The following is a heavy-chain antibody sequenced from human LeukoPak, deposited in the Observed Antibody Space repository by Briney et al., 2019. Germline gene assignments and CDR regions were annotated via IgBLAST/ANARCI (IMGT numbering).Heavy chain of an antibody. CDR3: ARTNGDYGPVDY. D-gene: IGHD4-17*01. V-gene: IGHV4-39*01. CDR2: TYYSGST. J-gene: IGHJ4*02. CDR1: GGSISRSSSY. Sequence: PSETLSLTCTVSGGSISRSSSYWGWIRQPPGKGLEWIGSTYYSGSTYYNPSLKSRVTISVDTSRNQFSLKLSSVAAADTAVYYCARTNGDYGPVDYWGQGTLVTVSS.